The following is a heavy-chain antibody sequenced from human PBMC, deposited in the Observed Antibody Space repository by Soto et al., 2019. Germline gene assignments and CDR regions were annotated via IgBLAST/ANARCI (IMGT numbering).Heavy chain of an antibody. D-gene: IGHD1-26*01. CDR2: INHSGST. Sequence: QVQLQQWGAGLLKPSETLSLTCAVYGGSFSGYYWSWIRQPPGKGLEWIGEINHSGSTNYNPSLKSRVTISVDTSKNQFSLKLSSVTAADTAVYYCARGHQYRGFDYWGQGTLVTVSS. V-gene: IGHV4-34*01. J-gene: IGHJ4*02. CDR1: GGSFSGYY. CDR3: ARGHQYRGFDY.